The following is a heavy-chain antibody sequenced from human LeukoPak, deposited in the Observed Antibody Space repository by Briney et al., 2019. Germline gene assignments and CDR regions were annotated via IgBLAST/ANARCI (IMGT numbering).Heavy chain of an antibody. V-gene: IGHV3-23*01. CDR2: ISGSGGST. CDR1: GFTFSSYA. Sequence: GGSLRLSCAASGFTFSSYAMSWVRQAPGKGLEWVSAISGSGGSTYYADSVKGRFTISRDNSKNTLYLQMNSLRAEDTAVYYCAKDQGGYCSDGSCYSSDYWGQGTLVTVSS. D-gene: IGHD2-15*01. CDR3: AKDQGGYCSDGSCYSSDY. J-gene: IGHJ4*02.